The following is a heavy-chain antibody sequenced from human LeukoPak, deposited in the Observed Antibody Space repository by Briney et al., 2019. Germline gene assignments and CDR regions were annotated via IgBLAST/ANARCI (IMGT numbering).Heavy chain of an antibody. CDR3: AKNGPRNNYYYLDY. D-gene: IGHD1/OR15-1a*01. CDR2: ITGSGGST. J-gene: IGHJ4*02. V-gene: IGHV3-23*01. CDR1: GFTFSSYA. Sequence: GGSLRLSGTASGFTFSSYAMSWVRQAPGKGLEWVSAITGSGGSTYYADSVKGRFPISRDNSKNTLSLQMSSLRAEDTALYYCAKNGPRNNYYYLDYWGQGTLVTVAS.